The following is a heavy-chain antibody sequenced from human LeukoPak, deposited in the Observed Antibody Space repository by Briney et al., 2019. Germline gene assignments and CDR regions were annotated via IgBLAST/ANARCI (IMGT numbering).Heavy chain of an antibody. D-gene: IGHD3-10*01. Sequence: GASVKVSCKAAGYSFTSYYMHWVRQAPGQGLEWMGIINPSGGSTSYAQKFQGRVTMTRDMSTSTVYMELSSLRSEDTAVYYCARRGAEVRGVSFPLYYFDYWGQGTLVTVSS. CDR1: GYSFTSYY. V-gene: IGHV1-46*01. CDR3: ARRGAEVRGVSFPLYYFDY. CDR2: INPSGGST. J-gene: IGHJ4*02.